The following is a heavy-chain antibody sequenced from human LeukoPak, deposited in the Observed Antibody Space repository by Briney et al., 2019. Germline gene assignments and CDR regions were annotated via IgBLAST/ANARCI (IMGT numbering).Heavy chain of an antibody. J-gene: IGHJ4*02. D-gene: IGHD3-9*01. Sequence: GRSLRLSCAASGFTFDDYAMHWVREALGKGLEWVSGISWNSGSIGYADSVKGRFTISRDNAKNSLYLQMNSLRAEDTALYYCAKDIKEYDIFTGPHFDYWGQGTLVTVSS. CDR2: ISWNSGSI. CDR1: GFTFDDYA. CDR3: AKDIKEYDIFTGPHFDY. V-gene: IGHV3-9*01.